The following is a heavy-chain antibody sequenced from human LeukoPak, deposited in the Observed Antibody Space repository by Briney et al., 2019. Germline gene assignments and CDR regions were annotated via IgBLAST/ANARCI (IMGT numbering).Heavy chain of an antibody. J-gene: IGHJ3*02. V-gene: IGHV4-31*03. D-gene: IGHD3-16*01. Sequence: PSETLSLTCTVSGGSISSGGYYWSWLRQHPGKGLEWIGYIYYSGSTYYNPSLKSRVTISVDTSKNQFSLKLSSVTAADTAVYYCARGTGGGTTDAFDIWGQGTMVTVSS. CDR1: GGSISSGGYY. CDR2: IYYSGST. CDR3: ARGTGGGTTDAFDI.